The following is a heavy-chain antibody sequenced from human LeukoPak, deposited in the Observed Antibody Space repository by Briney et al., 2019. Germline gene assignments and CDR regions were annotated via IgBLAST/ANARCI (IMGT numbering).Heavy chain of an antibody. J-gene: IGHJ6*03. D-gene: IGHD5-18*01. CDR2: IYYSGST. Sequence: SQTLSLTCTVSGGSISSGSYYWSWIRQPPGKGLEWIGYIYYSGSTNYNPSLKSRVTISVDTSKNQFSLKLSSVTAADTAVYYCARGTVEDSYGYGLDSYYYMDVWGKGTTVTVSS. V-gene: IGHV4-61*01. CDR3: ARGTVEDSYGYGLDSYYYMDV. CDR1: GGSISSGSYY.